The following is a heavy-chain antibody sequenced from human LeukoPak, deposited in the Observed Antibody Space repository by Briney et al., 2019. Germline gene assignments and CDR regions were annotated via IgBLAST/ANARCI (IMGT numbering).Heavy chain of an antibody. V-gene: IGHV3-23*01. D-gene: IGHD3-3*01. Sequence: PGGSLRLSCAASGFTFSSYAMSWVRQAPGKGLEWVSAIIGSGGTTYYADSVKGRFTISRDNSKNTLYLQMSSLRAEDTAVYYCVKDQGYYDFWSGYEYFHHWGQGTLVTVSS. J-gene: IGHJ1*01. CDR3: VKDQGYYDFWSGYEYFHH. CDR2: IIGSGGTT. CDR1: GFTFSSYA.